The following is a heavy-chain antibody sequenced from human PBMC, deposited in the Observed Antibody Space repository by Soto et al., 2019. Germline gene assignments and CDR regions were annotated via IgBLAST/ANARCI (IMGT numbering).Heavy chain of an antibody. V-gene: IGHV3-30*18. D-gene: IGHD6-13*01. J-gene: IGHJ6*02. Sequence: QVQLVESGGGVVQPGRSLRLSCAASGFTFSSYGMHWVRQAPGKGLEWVAVISYDGSNKYYADSVKGRFTISRDNSKNPLYLQMNSLRAEDTAVYYCAKDLGSSWPRTYYYYGMDVWGQGTTVTVSS. CDR2: ISYDGSNK. CDR1: GFTFSSYG. CDR3: AKDLGSSWPRTYYYYGMDV.